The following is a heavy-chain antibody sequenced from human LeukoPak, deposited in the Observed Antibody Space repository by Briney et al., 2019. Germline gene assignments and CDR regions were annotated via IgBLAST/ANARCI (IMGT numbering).Heavy chain of an antibody. D-gene: IGHD4-11*01. CDR1: GYIFTGYY. CDR3: ARDVDHDDSTGKGLVDF. CDR2: INPNRGGT. V-gene: IGHV1-2*02. Sequence: ASVKVSCTASGYIFTGYYMHWVRQAPGQGLEWMGWINPNRGGTNYAQKFQGRVTMTRDTSINTAYMELSRLTSDDTALYYCARDVDHDDSTGKGLVDFWGQGTMVTVSS. J-gene: IGHJ3*01.